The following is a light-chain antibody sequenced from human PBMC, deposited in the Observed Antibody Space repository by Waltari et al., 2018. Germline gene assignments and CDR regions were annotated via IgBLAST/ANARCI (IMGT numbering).Light chain of an antibody. CDR2: DDG. CDR3: QVWDSGSDHYV. Sequence: SYVLTQPPSVSVAPGQTARITCDGNKIGSKNVHWYQQKPGQAPVLVVYDDGDRPAGIHERFSGSNSGNTATLTISRVDAGDEADYYCQVWDSGSDHYVFGTVTKVTVL. CDR1: KIGSKN. V-gene: IGLV3-21*02. J-gene: IGLJ1*01.